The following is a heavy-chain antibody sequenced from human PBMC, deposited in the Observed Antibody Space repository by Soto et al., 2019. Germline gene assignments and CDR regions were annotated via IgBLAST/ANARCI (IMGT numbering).Heavy chain of an antibody. CDR3: ARVYYAPLSHYDYGTDV. Sequence: GASVKVSCKASGCTCSSYAISWVRQAPGQGLEWMGGIIPIFGTANYAQKFQGRVTITADESTSTAYMELSSLRSEDTAVYYCARVYYAPLSHYDYGTDVWGQGTTVTVSS. CDR2: IIPIFGTA. CDR1: GCTCSSYA. J-gene: IGHJ6*02. D-gene: IGHD3-10*01. V-gene: IGHV1-69*13.